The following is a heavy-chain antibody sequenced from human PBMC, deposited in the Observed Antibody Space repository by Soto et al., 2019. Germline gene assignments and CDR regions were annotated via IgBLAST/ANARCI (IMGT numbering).Heavy chain of an antibody. Sequence: SETLSLTCTVSGGSISSGGYYWSWIRQHPGKGLEWIGYIYYSGSTYYNPSLKSRVTISVDTSKNQFSLKLSSVTAAYTAVYYCARDRTGVDYFDYWGQGTLVTVSS. D-gene: IGHD7-27*01. CDR3: ARDRTGVDYFDY. J-gene: IGHJ4*02. CDR2: IYYSGST. CDR1: GGSISSGGYY. V-gene: IGHV4-31*03.